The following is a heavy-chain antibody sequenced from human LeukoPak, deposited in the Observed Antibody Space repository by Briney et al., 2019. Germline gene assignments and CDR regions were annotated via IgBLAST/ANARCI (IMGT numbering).Heavy chain of an antibody. V-gene: IGHV4-39*07. CDR1: GGSISSYY. CDR2: IYYSGST. J-gene: IGHJ4*02. Sequence: PSETLSLTCTVSGGSISSYYWSWIRQPPGKGLEWIGSIYYSGSTYYNPSLKSRVTISVDTSKNQFSLKLSSVTAADTAVYYCAREADYYGSGSYPFWGQGTLVTVSS. D-gene: IGHD3-10*01. CDR3: AREADYYGSGSYPF.